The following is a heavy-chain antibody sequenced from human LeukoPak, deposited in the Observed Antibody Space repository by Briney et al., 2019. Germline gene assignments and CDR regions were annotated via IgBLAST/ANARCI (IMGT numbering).Heavy chain of an antibody. Sequence: SETLSLTCTVSGGSISSYYWSWIRQPAGKGLEWIGRIYTGGSTNYNPSLKSRVTISIDTSKNQFSLKLSSVTAADTAVYYCARNRNYYDSSLGYWGQGTLVTVSS. J-gene: IGHJ4*02. CDR2: IYTGGST. D-gene: IGHD3-22*01. CDR3: ARNRNYYDSSLGY. CDR1: GGSISSYY. V-gene: IGHV4-4*07.